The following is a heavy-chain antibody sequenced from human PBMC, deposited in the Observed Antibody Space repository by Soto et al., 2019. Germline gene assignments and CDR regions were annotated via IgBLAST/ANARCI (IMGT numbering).Heavy chain of an antibody. CDR2: ISSSSSYI. Sequence: GGSLRLSCAASGFTFSSYSMNWVRQAPGKGLEWVSSISSSSSYIYYVDSVKGRFTISRDNAKNSLYLQMNSLRAEDTAVYYCAREKGDYYDSSGYYYRWFDPWGQGTLVTVSS. CDR3: AREKGDYYDSSGYYYRWFDP. V-gene: IGHV3-21*01. J-gene: IGHJ5*02. CDR1: GFTFSSYS. D-gene: IGHD3-22*01.